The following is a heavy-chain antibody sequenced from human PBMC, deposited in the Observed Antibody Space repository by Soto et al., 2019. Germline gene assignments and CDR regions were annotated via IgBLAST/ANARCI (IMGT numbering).Heavy chain of an antibody. CDR3: ARELERVFDY. V-gene: IGHV3-30*04. D-gene: IGHD1-1*01. CDR1: GFTFSSYA. CDR2: IAYDGRNK. Sequence: PGGSLRLSCAASGFTFSSYAMHWARQAPGKGLEWVAVIAYDGRNKYYADSVKGRFTISRDNSKNTLYLQMNSLRIEDTAVYYCARELERVFDYWGQGTLVTVSS. J-gene: IGHJ4*02.